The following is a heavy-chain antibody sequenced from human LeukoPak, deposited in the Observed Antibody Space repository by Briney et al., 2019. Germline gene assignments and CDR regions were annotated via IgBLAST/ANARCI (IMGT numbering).Heavy chain of an antibody. CDR1: GFTFSSYA. Sequence: PGGSLRLSCAASGFTFSSYAMSWVRQAPGKGLEWVSAISGSGGSTYYADSVKGRFTISRDNSKNTLYLQMNSLRAEDTAVYYCAKGPKGPGYYYYYYMDVWGKGTTVTVSS. CDR2: ISGSGGST. CDR3: AKGPKGPGYYYYYYMDV. V-gene: IGHV3-23*01. J-gene: IGHJ6*03.